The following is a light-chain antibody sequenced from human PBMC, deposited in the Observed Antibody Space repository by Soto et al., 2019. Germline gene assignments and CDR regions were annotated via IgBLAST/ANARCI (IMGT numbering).Light chain of an antibody. CDR2: DAS. J-gene: IGKJ1*01. CDR3: QQYNSYSWT. Sequence: DIQMAQYPSTLAGSVGERVTITCLASQSISSWLAWYQQKPGKAPKLLIYDASSLESGVPSRFSGSGSGTEFTLTISSLQPDDFATYYCQQYNSYSWTFGQGTKVDIK. V-gene: IGKV1-5*01. CDR1: QSISSW.